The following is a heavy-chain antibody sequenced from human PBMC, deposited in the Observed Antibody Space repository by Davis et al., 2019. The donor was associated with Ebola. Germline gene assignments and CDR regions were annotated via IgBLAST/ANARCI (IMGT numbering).Heavy chain of an antibody. Sequence: MPSDTLSLTCAVYGGSFSGYYWSWIRQPPGKGLEWIGEINHSGSTNYNPSLKSRVTISVDTSKNQFSLKLSSVTAADTAVYYCARLEYYYDSSGYYYPYYYYGMDVWGQGTTVTVSS. V-gene: IGHV4-34*01. CDR2: INHSGST. CDR3: ARLEYYYDSSGYYYPYYYYGMDV. J-gene: IGHJ6*02. CDR1: GGSFSGYY. D-gene: IGHD3-22*01.